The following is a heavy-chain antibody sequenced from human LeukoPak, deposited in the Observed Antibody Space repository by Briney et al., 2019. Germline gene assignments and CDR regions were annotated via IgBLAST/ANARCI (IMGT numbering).Heavy chain of an antibody. CDR3: ARDLGVVPAANLDP. CDR1: GYTFTSYG. V-gene: IGHV1-18*01. CDR2: INAYNGNT. J-gene: IGHJ5*02. Sequence: GASVKVSCKASGYTFTSYGISWVRQAPGQGLEWMGWINAYNGNTNYAQKLQGRVTMTTDTSKSTAYMELRSLRSDNTAVYYCARDLGVVPAANLDPWGQGTLVTVSS. D-gene: IGHD2-2*01.